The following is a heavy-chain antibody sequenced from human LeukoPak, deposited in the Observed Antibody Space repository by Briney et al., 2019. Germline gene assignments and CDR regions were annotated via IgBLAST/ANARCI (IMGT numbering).Heavy chain of an antibody. V-gene: IGHV4-39*01. J-gene: IGHJ4*02. D-gene: IGHD5-18*01. CDR1: GGSISSYY. CDR2: IYYSGST. Sequence: SETLSLTCTVSGGSISSYYWGWIRQPPGKGLEWLGSIYYSGSTYYNPSLKSRVTISVDTSKNQFSLKLSSVTAADTAVYYCARQDMPWIQLRVGYYFDYWGQGTLVTVSS. CDR3: ARQDMPWIQLRVGYYFDY.